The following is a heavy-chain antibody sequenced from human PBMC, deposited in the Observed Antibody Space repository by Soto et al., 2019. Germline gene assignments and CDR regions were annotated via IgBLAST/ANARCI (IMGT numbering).Heavy chain of an antibody. CDR2: IYYSGST. Sequence: PSETLSLTCTVSGGSISSGGYYWSWIRQHPGKGLEWIGYIYYSGSTYYNPSLKSRVTISVDTSKNQFSLKLSSVTAADTAVYYCARVKRVLAAAGTRPHNWFDPWGQGTLVTVSS. D-gene: IGHD6-13*01. CDR1: GGSISSGGYY. CDR3: ARVKRVLAAAGTRPHNWFDP. J-gene: IGHJ5*02. V-gene: IGHV4-31*03.